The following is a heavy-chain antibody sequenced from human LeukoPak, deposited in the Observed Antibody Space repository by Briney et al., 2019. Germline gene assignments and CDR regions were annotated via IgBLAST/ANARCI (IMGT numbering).Heavy chain of an antibody. CDR1: GDSISNNHW. Sequence: SETLSLTCAVSGDSISNNHWWSWVRQSPEKGLEWIGEIHHSGSTTYNPSLKSRVTISVDKSKNQISLKPRSVTAADTAVYYCATPTYFDILSGGWGQGTLVTVSS. D-gene: IGHD3-9*01. CDR2: IHHSGST. V-gene: IGHV4-4*02. CDR3: ATPTYFDILSGG. J-gene: IGHJ4*02.